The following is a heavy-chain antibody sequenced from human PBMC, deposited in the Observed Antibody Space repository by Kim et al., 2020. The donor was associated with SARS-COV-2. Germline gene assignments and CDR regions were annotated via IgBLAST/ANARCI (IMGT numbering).Heavy chain of an antibody. J-gene: IGHJ3*02. V-gene: IGHV3-9*01. CDR2: ISWNSGSI. CDR3: AKDVSSSWKPNDAFDI. CDR1: GFTFDDYA. D-gene: IGHD6-13*01. Sequence: GGSLRLSCAASGFTFDDYAMHWVRQAPGKGLEWVSGISWNSGSIGYADSVKGRFTISRDNAKNSLYLQMNSLRAEDTALYYCAKDVSSSWKPNDAFDIWGQGTMVTVSS.